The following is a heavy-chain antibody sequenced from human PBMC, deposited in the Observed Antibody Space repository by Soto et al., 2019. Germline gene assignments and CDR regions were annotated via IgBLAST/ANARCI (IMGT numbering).Heavy chain of an antibody. CDR2: MYNTGST. J-gene: IGHJ4*02. D-gene: IGHD1-26*01. CDR1: GGSISGYY. Sequence: PSETLSLTCTVSGGSISGYYWSWIRQPPGKGLEWIGYMYNTGSTVYNPSFKSRVTISVDTSKNQFSLKMISVTAADTAVYFCARGSGSYRAQAYWGQGTLVTVS. V-gene: IGHV4-59*01. CDR3: ARGSGSYRAQAY.